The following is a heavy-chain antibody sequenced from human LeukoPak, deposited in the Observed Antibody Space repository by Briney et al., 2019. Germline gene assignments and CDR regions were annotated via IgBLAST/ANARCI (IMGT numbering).Heavy chain of an antibody. J-gene: IGHJ4*02. CDR3: ARGSSGWYYFDY. Sequence: GASAKVSCKASGGTFSSYAISWVRQAPGQGLEWMGGIIPIFGTANYAQKFQGRVTITADKSTSTAYMELSSLRSEDTAVYYCARGSSGWYYFDYWGQGTLVTVSS. D-gene: IGHD6-19*01. CDR2: IIPIFGTA. V-gene: IGHV1-69*06. CDR1: GGTFSSYA.